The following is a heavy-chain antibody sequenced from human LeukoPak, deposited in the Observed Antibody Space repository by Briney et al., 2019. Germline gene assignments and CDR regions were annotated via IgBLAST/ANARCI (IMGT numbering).Heavy chain of an antibody. V-gene: IGHV1-2*02. J-gene: IGHJ4*02. CDR1: GYTFTDYH. Sequence: ASVKVSCKSSGYTFTDYHMYWVRQAPGQGLEWMGWIKPNSGDTKYAQKFQGRVTMTRDTSISTIYMELSSLRSDDTAVYYCARDKSSGCSFDLWGQGTLVTVSS. CDR3: ARDKSSGCSFDL. CDR2: IKPNSGDT. D-gene: IGHD3-22*01.